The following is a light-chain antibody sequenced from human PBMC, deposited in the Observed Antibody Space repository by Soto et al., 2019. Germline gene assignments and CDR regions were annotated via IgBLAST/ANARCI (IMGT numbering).Light chain of an antibody. J-gene: IGKJ4*01. V-gene: IGKV3-20*01. CDR3: QQYGSSPRT. CDR2: GAS. CDR1: QSVSSSY. Sequence: EIVLTQSPGTLSLSPGERATLSCRASQSVSSSYLAWYQQKPGQAPRLLIYGASSRDTGIPDRFNGSGSGTDFTLTISRLETEDCAVYYCQQYGSSPRTFGGGTKVEIK.